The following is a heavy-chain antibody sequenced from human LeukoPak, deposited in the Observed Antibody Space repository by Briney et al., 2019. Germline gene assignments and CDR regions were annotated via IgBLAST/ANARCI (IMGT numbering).Heavy chain of an antibody. Sequence: SETLSLTRAVYGGSFSGYYWSWIRQPPGKGLEWIGEINHSGSTNYNPSLKSRVTISVHTSENQFSLKLSSVTAADTAVYYCAREKARPNWFDPWGQGTLVTVSS. CDR1: GGSFSGYY. V-gene: IGHV4-34*01. J-gene: IGHJ5*02. CDR2: INHSGST. D-gene: IGHD6-6*01. CDR3: AREKARPNWFDP.